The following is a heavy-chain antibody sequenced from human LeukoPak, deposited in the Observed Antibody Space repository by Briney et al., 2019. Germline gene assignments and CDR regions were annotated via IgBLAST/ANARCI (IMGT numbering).Heavy chain of an antibody. J-gene: IGHJ4*02. CDR3: AKVGSPGVVVVAATPYYFDY. CDR1: EFSVGSNY. Sequence: GGSLRLSCAASEFSVGSNYMTWVRQAPGKGLEWVSLIYSGGSTFYADSVKGRFTISRDNSKDTLYLQMNSLRAEDTAVYYCAKVGSPGVVVVAATPYYFDYWGQGTLVTVSS. V-gene: IGHV3-53*01. CDR2: IYSGGST. D-gene: IGHD2-15*01.